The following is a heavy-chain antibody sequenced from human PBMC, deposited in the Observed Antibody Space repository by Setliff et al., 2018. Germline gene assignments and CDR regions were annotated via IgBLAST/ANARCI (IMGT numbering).Heavy chain of an antibody. CDR3: AKEHVVISFVTNTHHHYGMDV. J-gene: IGHJ6*02. V-gene: IGHV4-30-4*01. Sequence: SETLSLTCTVSGASVTSFDYYWSWIRQPPGKGLEYIGHISHGVTTNYNPSLKSRVSISADTSMNHFSLRMTSVSAADTAVYYCAKEHVVISFVTNTHHHYGMDVWGQGTTVTVSS. CDR1: GASVTSFDYY. D-gene: IGHD2-8*01. CDR2: ISHGVTT.